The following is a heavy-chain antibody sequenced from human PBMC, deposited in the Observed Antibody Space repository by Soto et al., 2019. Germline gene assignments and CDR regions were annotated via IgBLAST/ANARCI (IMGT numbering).Heavy chain of an antibody. D-gene: IGHD5-12*01. CDR3: AKDRDGYNYEASAFDI. CDR2: ISGSGGST. Sequence: LRLSCAASGFTFSSYAMSWVRQAPGKGLEWVSAISGSGGSTYYADSVKGRFTISRDNSKNTLYLQMNSLRAEDTAVYYCAKDRDGYNYEASAFDIWGQGTMVTVSS. CDR1: GFTFSSYA. J-gene: IGHJ3*02. V-gene: IGHV3-23*01.